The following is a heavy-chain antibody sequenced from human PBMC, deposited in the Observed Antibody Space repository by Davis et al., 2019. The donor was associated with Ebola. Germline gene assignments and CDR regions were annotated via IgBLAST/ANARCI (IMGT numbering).Heavy chain of an antibody. J-gene: IGHJ6*02. Sequence: GESLKISCAASGFTFSSYWMSWVRQAPGKGLEWVANIKQDGSEKYYADSVKGRFTISRDNSKNTLYLQMNSLRAEDTAVYYCAKDGQLWYSYYYGMDVWGQGTTVTVSS. CDR2: IKQDGSEK. V-gene: IGHV3-7*01. CDR1: GFTFSSYW. D-gene: IGHD5-18*01. CDR3: AKDGQLWYSYYYGMDV.